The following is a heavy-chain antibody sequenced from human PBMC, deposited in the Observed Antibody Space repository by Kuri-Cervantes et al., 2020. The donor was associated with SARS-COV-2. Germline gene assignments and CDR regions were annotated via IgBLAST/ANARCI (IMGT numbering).Heavy chain of an antibody. CDR2: ISYDGSNK. V-gene: IGHV3-30-3*01. D-gene: IGHD3-22*01. CDR3: ARGSGYYDSSGYFSYYGMDV. J-gene: IGHJ6*02. CDR1: GFTFSSYA. Sequence: GGSLRLSCAASGFTFSSYAMHWVRQAPGKGLEWVAVISYDGSNKYYADSVKGRFTISGDNSKNTLYLQMNSLRAEDTAVYYCARGSGYYDSSGYFSYYGMDVWGQGTTVTVSS.